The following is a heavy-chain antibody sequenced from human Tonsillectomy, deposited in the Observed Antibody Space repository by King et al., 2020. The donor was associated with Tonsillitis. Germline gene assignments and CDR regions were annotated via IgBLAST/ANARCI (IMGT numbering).Heavy chain of an antibody. V-gene: IGHV3-15*01. J-gene: IGHJ4*02. CDR1: GFTFSNAW. CDR2: IKTKTDGGTT. CDR3: TSRQTTIFGVVIIDY. Sequence: VQLVESGGGLVKPGGSLRLSCAASGFTFSNAWMSWVRQAPGKGLEWVGRIKTKTDGGTTDYAAPVKGRFTISRDDSESTLSLEMKSLKTEDTALYYCTSRQTTIFGVVIIDYWGQGTLVTVSS. D-gene: IGHD3-3*01.